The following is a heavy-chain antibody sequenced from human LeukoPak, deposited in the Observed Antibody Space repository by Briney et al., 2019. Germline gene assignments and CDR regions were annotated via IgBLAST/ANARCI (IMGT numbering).Heavy chain of an antibody. CDR2: IYTSGST. Sequence: PSETLSLTCTVSGGSISNYYWTWIRQPPGKGLEWIGRIYTSGSTNYNPSLKSRVTMSVDTSKNQFSLKLSSVTAADTAVYYCARSKSGSYPPRFDPWGQGTLVTVSS. D-gene: IGHD1-26*01. V-gene: IGHV4-4*07. CDR1: GGSISNYY. CDR3: ARSKSGSYPPRFDP. J-gene: IGHJ5*02.